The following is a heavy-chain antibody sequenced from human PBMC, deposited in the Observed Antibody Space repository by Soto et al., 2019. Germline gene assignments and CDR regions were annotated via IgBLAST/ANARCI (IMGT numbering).Heavy chain of an antibody. CDR2: MNPGSGDT. D-gene: IGHD3-16*01. V-gene: IGHV1-8*01. J-gene: IGHJ5*02. CDR1: GSSFTNNA. CDR3: ARMATFGSLNWFDP. Sequence: ASVKVSCKASGSSFTNNAVSWVRQATGQGLEWMGWMNPGSGDTGYAQKFQGRVTMTRDSSIATAYMELSSLRSADTAIYYCARMATFGSLNWFDPWGQGTLVTVSS.